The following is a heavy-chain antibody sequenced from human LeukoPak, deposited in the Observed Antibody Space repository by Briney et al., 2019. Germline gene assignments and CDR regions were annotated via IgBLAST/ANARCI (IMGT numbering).Heavy chain of an antibody. CDR2: IYYTGTT. D-gene: IGHD3-16*01. Sequence: SETLSLTCTVSGGSISGTYYWSWIRQPPGKGLEWIGYIYYTGTTDSNPSLKSRVTISLDTSKNQFSVNLSSVTAADTAVYYCARRWVYDKRAFDAWGQGTMVTVSS. V-gene: IGHV4-59*08. J-gene: IGHJ3*01. CDR3: ARRWVYDKRAFDA. CDR1: GGSISGTYY.